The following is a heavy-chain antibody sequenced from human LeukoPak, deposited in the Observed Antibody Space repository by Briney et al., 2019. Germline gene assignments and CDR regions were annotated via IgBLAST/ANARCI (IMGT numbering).Heavy chain of an antibody. D-gene: IGHD3-22*01. CDR1: GYTFTSCG. Sequence: ASVKVSCKASGYTFTSCGISWVRQAPGQGLEWMGWISAYNGNTNYAQKLQGRVTMTTDTSTSTAYMELRSLRSDDTAVYYCARHSYYDSSGYYYFDYWGQGTPVTVSS. V-gene: IGHV1-18*01. CDR3: ARHSYYDSSGYYYFDY. J-gene: IGHJ4*02. CDR2: ISAYNGNT.